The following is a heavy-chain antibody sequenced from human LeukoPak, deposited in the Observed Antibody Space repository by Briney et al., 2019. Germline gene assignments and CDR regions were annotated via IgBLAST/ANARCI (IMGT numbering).Heavy chain of an antibody. D-gene: IGHD1-26*01. Sequence: ASVKVSFKVSGYTLTELAMHWVRQAPGKGREWMGGFDPEDGETIYAQKFQGRVTMTEDTSTDTAYMELSSLRSEDTAVYYCATVPTGKYSGSYLALGAFDYWGQGTLVTVSS. V-gene: IGHV1-24*01. CDR3: ATVPTGKYSGSYLALGAFDY. CDR2: FDPEDGET. J-gene: IGHJ4*02. CDR1: GYTLTELA.